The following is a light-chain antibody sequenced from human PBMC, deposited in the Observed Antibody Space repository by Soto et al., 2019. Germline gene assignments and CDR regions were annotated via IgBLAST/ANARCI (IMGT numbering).Light chain of an antibody. CDR3: QQYNIWPLWT. Sequence: DIVMTQSPATLSVSSGDRATLSWKASESVTSSLAWYQQKPAQPPRLLIYAASTRATDVPARFSGGGSETEFTLTISSLQSEDFAVYFCQQYNIWPLWTFGQGTKVDIK. V-gene: IGKV3-15*01. J-gene: IGKJ1*01. CDR2: AAS. CDR1: ESVTSS.